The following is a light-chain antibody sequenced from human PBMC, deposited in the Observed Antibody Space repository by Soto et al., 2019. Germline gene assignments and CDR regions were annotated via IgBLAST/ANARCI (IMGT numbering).Light chain of an antibody. J-gene: IGLJ2*01. V-gene: IGLV2-14*01. CDR2: DVS. CDR3: SSYTSSTTLDVV. Sequence: QSALTQPASVSGSPGQSITISCTGTSSDVGAYNYVSWYQQHPGKAPKLMIYDVSNRPSGVSNRFSGSKSGNTASLTISGLQAEDEADYYCSSYTSSTTLDVVFGGGTQLTV. CDR1: SSDVGAYNY.